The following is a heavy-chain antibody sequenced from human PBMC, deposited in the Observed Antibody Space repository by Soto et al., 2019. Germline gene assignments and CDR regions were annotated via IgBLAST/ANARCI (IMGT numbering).Heavy chain of an antibody. J-gene: IGHJ6*02. CDR1: AGSLSGIC. V-gene: IGHV4-34*01. D-gene: IGHD5-18*01. CDR2: INHSGSP. CDR3: ARGPGYSYGYSGYYYYYGMEV. Sequence: SETLSLTCVVYAGSLSGICWTRVRQPPGRWLEWIGEINHSGSPNYSPSLESPVTISHNRSTNQLSLKMNSVTAADTAVYYCARGPGYSYGYSGYYYYYGMEVGGQGTTGT.